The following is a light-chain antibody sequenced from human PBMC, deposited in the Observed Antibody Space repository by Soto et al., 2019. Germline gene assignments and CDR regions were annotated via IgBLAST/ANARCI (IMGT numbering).Light chain of an antibody. V-gene: IGKV1-5*01. Sequence: DLRIIKKQSTLSASVGDRVTITCRASQSISSWLAWYQQKPGKAPKLLIYDASSLESGVPSRFSGSGSGTEFTLTISSLQPDDFATYYCQQYNSYPLTFGGGTKVDIK. J-gene: IGKJ4*01. CDR1: QSISSW. CDR2: DAS. CDR3: QQYNSYPLT.